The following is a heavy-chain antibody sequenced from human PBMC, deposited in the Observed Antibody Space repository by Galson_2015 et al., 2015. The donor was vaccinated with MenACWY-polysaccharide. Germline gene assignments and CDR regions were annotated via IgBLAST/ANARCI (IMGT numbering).Heavy chain of an antibody. Sequence: SETLSLTCAVYGDSISRDNWSRWVRQPPGKGLEWIGDIYHSGGTNYNPSLSSRVTISVDKSKHKFSLNLNSVTAADTAVYYCARAISGNGECHSLGGYWGQGLLVTVSS. V-gene: IGHV4-4*02. CDR2: IYHSGGT. J-gene: IGHJ4*02. CDR3: ARAISGNGECHSLGGY. CDR1: GDSISRDNW. D-gene: IGHD2-8*01.